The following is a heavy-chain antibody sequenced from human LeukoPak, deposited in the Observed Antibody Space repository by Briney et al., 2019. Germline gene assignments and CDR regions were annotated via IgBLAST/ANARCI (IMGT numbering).Heavy chain of an antibody. J-gene: IGHJ6*02. CDR1: GGSISSGGYY. Sequence: SQTLSLTCTVSGGSISSGGYYWSWIRQHPGKGLERIVYIYFSRSTYYNPSLKSRVTISVDTSKNQFSLKLSSVTAADTAVYYCARDRRTRGVDYYYGMDVWGQGTTVTVSS. CDR3: ARDRRTRGVDYYYGMDV. D-gene: IGHD3-10*01. V-gene: IGHV4-31*03. CDR2: IYFSRST.